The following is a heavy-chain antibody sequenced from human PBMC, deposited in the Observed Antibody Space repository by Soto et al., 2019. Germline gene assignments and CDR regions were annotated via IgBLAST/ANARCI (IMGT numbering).Heavy chain of an antibody. CDR2: IYYTGST. CDR3: ASRYSCAFDI. V-gene: IGHV4-59*08. D-gene: IGHD6-13*01. CDR1: GGSISSYY. Sequence: QVQLQESGPGLVKPSETLSLTCTVSGGSISSYYWSWIRQPPGKGLEWIGYIYYTGSTNYNPSLTSRVIKSVDTSTTHFALKLCSVTAADSAVYYCASRYSCAFDIWGQGTMVTVSS. J-gene: IGHJ3*02.